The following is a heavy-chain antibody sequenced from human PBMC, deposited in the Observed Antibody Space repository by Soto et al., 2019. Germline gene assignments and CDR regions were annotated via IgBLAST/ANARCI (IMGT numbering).Heavy chain of an antibody. CDR1: GYSFTNYG. CDR3: ATWGRSLMSMDV. CDR2: INAYNGDT. Sequence: QVQLVQSGAGVRKPGASVKVSCKASGYSFTNYGISWVRQAPAQGLEWMGWINAYNGDTNYAQKFQGRVIMTTDTSTSTAYMELRSLRSDDAAIYYCATWGRSLMSMDVW. V-gene: IGHV1-18*01. D-gene: IGHD3-16*01. J-gene: IGHJ6*01.